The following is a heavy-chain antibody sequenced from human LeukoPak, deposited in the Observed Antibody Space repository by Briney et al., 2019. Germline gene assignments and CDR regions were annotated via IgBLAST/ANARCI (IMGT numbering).Heavy chain of an antibody. CDR1: GFTFSSYA. V-gene: IGHV3-30-3*01. CDR3: ARDQNYDSSGYYPDY. D-gene: IGHD3-22*01. CDR2: ISYDGSNK. Sequence: PGGSLRLSCAASGFTFSSYAMHWVRQAPGKGLEWVAVISYDGSNKYYADSVKGRFTISGDNSKNTLYLQMNSLRAEDTAVYYCARDQNYDSSGYYPDYWGQGTLVTVSS. J-gene: IGHJ4*02.